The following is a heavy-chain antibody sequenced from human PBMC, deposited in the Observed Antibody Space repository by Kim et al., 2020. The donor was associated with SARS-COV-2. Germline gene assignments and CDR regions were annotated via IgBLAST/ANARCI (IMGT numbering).Heavy chain of an antibody. D-gene: IGHD2-2*01. CDR2: IWYDGSNK. CDR1: GFSFNTFG. Sequence: GGSLRLSCAASGFSFNTFGMHWVRQAPGKGLEWVAVIWYDGSNKYYADSVKGRFTISRDNSKNTLYLQMNSLRAEDTAVYSCARVRVPGEKYASSYAMDVWGPGTSVTVSS. CDR3: ARVRVPGEKYASSYAMDV. V-gene: IGHV3-33*01. J-gene: IGHJ6*02.